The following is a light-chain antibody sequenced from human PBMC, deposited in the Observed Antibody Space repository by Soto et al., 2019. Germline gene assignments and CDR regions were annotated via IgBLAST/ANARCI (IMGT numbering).Light chain of an antibody. J-gene: IGLJ2*01. Sequence: QSVLTQPASVSGSPGQSITISCTGTSSDVGGYNFVSWYQQHPGKAPKFMIYDVSNRPSGVSNRFSGSKSGNTASLTISGLRAEDEADYYCSAYTSRSTLVFGGGTKLTVL. CDR2: DVS. V-gene: IGLV2-14*01. CDR3: SAYTSRSTLV. CDR1: SSDVGGYNF.